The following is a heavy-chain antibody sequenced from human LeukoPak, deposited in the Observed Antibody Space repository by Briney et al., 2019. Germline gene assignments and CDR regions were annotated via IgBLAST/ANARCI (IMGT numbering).Heavy chain of an antibody. V-gene: IGHV3-23*01. J-gene: IGHJ4*02. D-gene: IGHD3-3*01. CDR1: GFTFSSYA. CDR2: ISGSGGST. CDR3: ALHPTITIFGVVIPQAPYFDY. Sequence: PGGSLRLSCAASGFTFSSYAMSWVRQAPGKGLEWVSAISGSGGSTYYADSVKGRFTISRDNSKNTLYLQMNSLRAEDTAVYYCALHPTITIFGVVIPQAPYFDYWGQGTLVTVSS.